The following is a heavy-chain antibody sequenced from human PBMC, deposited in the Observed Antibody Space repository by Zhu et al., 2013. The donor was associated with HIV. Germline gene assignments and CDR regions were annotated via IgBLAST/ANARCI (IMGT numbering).Heavy chain of an antibody. CDR3: ARDLSDWQPDY. Sequence: EVQLVESGGGLVKPGGSLRLSCAASGFTFSSYSMNWVRQAPGKGLEWVSSISSSSSYIYYADSVKGRFTISRDNAKNSLYLQMSSLRVEDTGLYYCARDLSDWQPDYWGPGTLVTVSS. CDR2: ISSSSSYI. CDR1: GFTFSSYS. J-gene: IGHJ4*02. V-gene: IGHV3-21*03. D-gene: IGHD3-9*01.